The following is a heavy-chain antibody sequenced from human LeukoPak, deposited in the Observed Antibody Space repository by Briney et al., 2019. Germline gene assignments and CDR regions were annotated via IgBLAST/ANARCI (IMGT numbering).Heavy chain of an antibody. J-gene: IGHJ4*02. CDR2: ISGSGGST. Sequence: PGGSLRLSCAASGFTFSNYAMSWVRQAPGKGLEWVSAISGSGGSTYYADSVKGRFTISRDNSKNTLYLQMNSLRAEDTAVYYCAKATKTYVVVPAAPRHWGQGTLVTVSS. CDR1: GFTFSNYA. D-gene: IGHD2-2*01. CDR3: AKATKTYVVVPAAPRH. V-gene: IGHV3-23*01.